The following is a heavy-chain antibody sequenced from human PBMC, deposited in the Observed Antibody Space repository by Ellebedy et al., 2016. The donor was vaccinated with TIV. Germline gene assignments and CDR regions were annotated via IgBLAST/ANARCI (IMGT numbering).Heavy chain of an antibody. CDR3: ARTIVVVVAATRISSGLYYYYGMDV. CDR1: GGTFSSYA. V-gene: IGHV1-69*06. J-gene: IGHJ6*02. D-gene: IGHD2-15*01. CDR2: IIPIFGTA. Sequence: AASVKVSCKASGGTFSSYAISWVRQAPGQGLEWMGGIIPIFGTANYAQKFQGRVTITADKSTSTAYMELSSLRSEDTAVYYCARTIVVVVAATRISSGLYYYYGMDVWGQGTTVTVSS.